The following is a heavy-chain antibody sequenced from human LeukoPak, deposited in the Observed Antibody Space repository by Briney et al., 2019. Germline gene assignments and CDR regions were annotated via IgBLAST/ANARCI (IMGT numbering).Heavy chain of an antibody. CDR2: IKEDGSEK. V-gene: IGHV3-7*01. CDR1: GFTFSTYW. J-gene: IGHJ4*02. CDR3: ARPMYSGSFLD. Sequence: GGSLRLSCAASGFTFSTYWMSWVRQAPGKGLELVANIKEDGSEKYYVDSVEGRFTISRDNAKNSLYLQMNSLRAEDTAVYYCARPMYSGSFLDWGQGTLVTVYS. D-gene: IGHD1-26*01.